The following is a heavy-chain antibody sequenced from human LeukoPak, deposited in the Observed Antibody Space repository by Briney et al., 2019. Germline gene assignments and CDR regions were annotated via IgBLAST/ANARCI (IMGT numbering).Heavy chain of an antibody. CDR1: GFTFSSYA. V-gene: IGHV3-23*01. J-gene: IGHJ4*02. D-gene: IGHD6-19*01. CDR2: ISGSGGST. Sequence: GGSLRLSCAASGFTFSSYAMSWVRQAPGKGLEWVSAISGSGGSTYYADSVKGRFTISRDNSKNTLYLQMNSLRAEDTAVYYCAKDDPFAGYSSGYWDYWGQGTLVTVSS. CDR3: AKDDPFAGYSSGYWDY.